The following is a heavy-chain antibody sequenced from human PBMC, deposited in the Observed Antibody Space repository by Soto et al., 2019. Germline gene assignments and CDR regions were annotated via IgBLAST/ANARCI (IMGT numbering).Heavy chain of an antibody. V-gene: IGHV4-59*01. Sequence: PSETLSLTCSVSGRSISPFCWSWIRQPPGKGLEWIGSIYYSGTTNYNPSLKSRVTISVDTSKNHFSLRLTSVTAADTAVYYCAAVGGYYGDYPNFDYWGRGTLVTVSS. CDR3: AAVGGYYGDYPNFDY. J-gene: IGHJ4*02. CDR1: GRSISPFC. CDR2: IYYSGTT. D-gene: IGHD4-17*01.